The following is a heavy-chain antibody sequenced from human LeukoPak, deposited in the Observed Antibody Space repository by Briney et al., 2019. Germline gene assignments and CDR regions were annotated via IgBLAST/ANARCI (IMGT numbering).Heavy chain of an antibody. CDR2: MNPNSGNT. J-gene: IGHJ4*02. D-gene: IGHD4-17*01. V-gene: IGHV1-8*01. CDR1: GYTFTSYD. Sequence: ASVKVSCKASGYTFTSYDINWVRQAAGQGLEWMGWMNPNSGNTGYAQKFQGRVTMTRNTSISTAYMELSSLRSEDTAVYYCAKDLHVRSSSTVTTGGVDSWGQETLVTVSP. CDR3: AKDLHVRSSSTVTTGGVDS.